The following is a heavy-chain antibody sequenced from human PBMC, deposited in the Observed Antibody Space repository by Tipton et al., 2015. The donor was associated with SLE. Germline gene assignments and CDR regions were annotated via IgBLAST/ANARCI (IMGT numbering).Heavy chain of an antibody. V-gene: IGHV4-59*01. D-gene: IGHD2-2*01. CDR3: ARSIVVVPAAPFDY. Sequence: TLSLTCTASGGSISSYYWSWIRQPPGKGLEWIGYIYYSGSTNYHPSLKSRVTISVDTSKNQFSLKLSSVTAADTAVYYCARSIVVVPAAPFDYWGQGTLVTVSS. J-gene: IGHJ4*02. CDR1: GGSISSYY. CDR2: IYYSGST.